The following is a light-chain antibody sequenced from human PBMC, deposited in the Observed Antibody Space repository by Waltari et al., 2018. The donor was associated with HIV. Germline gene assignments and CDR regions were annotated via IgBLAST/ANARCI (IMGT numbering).Light chain of an antibody. CDR1: SSDVGGCHY. V-gene: IGLV2-8*01. J-gene: IGLJ3*02. CDR2: EVS. Sequence: QSALTQPTSASGSPGQSVTITCTGHSSDVGGCHYVFWYQQHPGKAPKLMIYEVSKRPSGVPDRFSGSKSGNTTSLTVSGLQAEDEADYYCSSYAGSNNFGVFGGGTKLTVL. CDR3: SSYAGSNNFGV.